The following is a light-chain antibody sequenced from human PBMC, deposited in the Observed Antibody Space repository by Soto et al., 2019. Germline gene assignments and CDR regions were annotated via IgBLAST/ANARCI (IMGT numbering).Light chain of an antibody. CDR1: SSDVGGYNY. V-gene: IGLV2-8*01. CDR2: EVT. J-gene: IGLJ3*02. CDR3: SSYAASNNFYFV. Sequence: ALTHLPSSSVVPGQAVTISCTRTSSDVGGYNYVSWYQQYPGRAPKLMIDEVTKRPSGVPDRFSGSKSGNTASLTVSGLQAEDEADYYCSSYAASNNFYFVFGGGTKVTVL.